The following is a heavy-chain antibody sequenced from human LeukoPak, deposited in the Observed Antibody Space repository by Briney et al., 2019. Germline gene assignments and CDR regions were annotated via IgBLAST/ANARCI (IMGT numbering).Heavy chain of an antibody. D-gene: IGHD3-9*01. V-gene: IGHV1-46*01. Sequence: ASVKVSFKASGHTFTIYYMHWVRQAPGQGLEWMGIINPSGGSTSYAQKFQGRVTMTRDTSTSTVYMELSSLRSEDTAVYYCARADWSYYFDYWGQGTLVTVSS. CDR3: ARADWSYYFDY. CDR1: GHTFTIYY. CDR2: INPSGGST. J-gene: IGHJ4*02.